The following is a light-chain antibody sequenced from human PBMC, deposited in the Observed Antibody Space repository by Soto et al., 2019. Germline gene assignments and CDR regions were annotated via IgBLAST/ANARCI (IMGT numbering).Light chain of an antibody. Sequence: MNQSPVTLSPSAGYRPTISCRPSQSVNSYLAWYQQKLGQAPRVLIYGASTRATGIPDRFSGSGSGTEFTLTISSLQPEDFATYYCQQYGLSPITFGQGTLLEIK. CDR1: QSVNSY. J-gene: IGKJ5*01. CDR3: QQYGLSPIT. CDR2: GAS. V-gene: IGKV3-15*01.